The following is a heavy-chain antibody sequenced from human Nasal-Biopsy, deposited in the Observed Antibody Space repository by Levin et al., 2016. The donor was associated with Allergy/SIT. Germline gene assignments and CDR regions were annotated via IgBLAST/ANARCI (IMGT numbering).Heavy chain of an antibody. CDR2: IVPILGLT. CDR3: ARDIGTGGPRPGDAFDI. CDR1: GGTFSTYV. Sequence: SVKVSCKASGGTFSTYVINWVRQAPGQGLEWMGRIVPILGLTNYAQKFQGRVTITADKSTGTAYVELSSLRPEDTAMYFCARDIGTGGPRPGDAFDIWGQGTRV. J-gene: IGHJ3*02. D-gene: IGHD1/OR15-1a*01. V-gene: IGHV1-69*04.